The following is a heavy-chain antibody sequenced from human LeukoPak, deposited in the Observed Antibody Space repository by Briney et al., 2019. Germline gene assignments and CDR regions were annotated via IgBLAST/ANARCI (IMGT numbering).Heavy chain of an antibody. CDR1: GGSISSYY. V-gene: IGHV4-59*01. Sequence: SETLSLTCTVSGGSISSYYWSWIRRPPGKGLEWIGYIYYSGSTNYNPSLKSRVTISVDTSKNQFSLKLSSVTAADTAVYYCARGIWSGYYWGEMGLRFDPWGQGTLVTVSS. J-gene: IGHJ5*02. CDR2: IYYSGST. D-gene: IGHD3-3*01. CDR3: ARGIWSGYYWGEMGLRFDP.